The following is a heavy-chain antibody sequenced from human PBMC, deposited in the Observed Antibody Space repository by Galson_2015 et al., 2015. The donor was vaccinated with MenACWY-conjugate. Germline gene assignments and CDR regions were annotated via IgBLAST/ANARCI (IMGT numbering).Heavy chain of an antibody. J-gene: IGHJ1*01. Sequence: SVKVSCKVAGDTLSDVSMHWVRHAPGKGLEWLGGFDPEDVETYYAQSFQGRVTMTEDTSTDTAYMDLNSLNSEDTAIYYCAVILSSARGGFFQVWGQGTLVTVSS. D-gene: IGHD3-16*01. V-gene: IGHV1-24*01. CDR2: FDPEDVET. CDR1: GDTLSDVS. CDR3: AVILSSARGGFFQV.